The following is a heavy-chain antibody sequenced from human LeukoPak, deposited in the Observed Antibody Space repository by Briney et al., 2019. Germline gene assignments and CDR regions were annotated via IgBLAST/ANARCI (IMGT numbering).Heavy chain of an antibody. V-gene: IGHV3-30*19. Sequence: PGGSLRLSCAASGFAFSSYGMHWVRQAPGKGLEWVAVISYDGSNKYYADSVKGRFTISRDNSKNTLYLQMNSLRAEDTAVYYCASDKRGYSYEIFDYWGQGTLVTVSS. J-gene: IGHJ4*02. CDR3: ASDKRGYSYEIFDY. D-gene: IGHD5-18*01. CDR2: ISYDGSNK. CDR1: GFAFSSYG.